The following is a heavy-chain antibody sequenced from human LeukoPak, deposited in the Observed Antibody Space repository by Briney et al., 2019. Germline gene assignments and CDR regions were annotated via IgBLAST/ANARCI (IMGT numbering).Heavy chain of an antibody. CDR1: GFTFSSYA. V-gene: IGHV3-21*05. D-gene: IGHD2-2*01. Sequence: PGRSLRLSCTAPGFTFSSYAIHWIRQAPGKGLEWVSYISSSSSYTNYADSVKGRFTISRDNAKNSLYLQMNSLRAEDTAVYYCAKYCSSTSCYDYWGQGTLVTVSS. J-gene: IGHJ4*02. CDR2: ISSSSSYT. CDR3: AKYCSSTSCYDY.